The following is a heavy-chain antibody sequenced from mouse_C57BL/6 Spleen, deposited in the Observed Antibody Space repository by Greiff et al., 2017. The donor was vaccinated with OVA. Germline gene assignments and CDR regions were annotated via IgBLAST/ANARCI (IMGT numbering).Heavy chain of an antibody. D-gene: IGHD1-1*01. Sequence: QVQLKQPGAELVKPGASVKLSCKASGYTFTSYWMQWVKQRPGQGLEWIGEIDPSDSYTNYNQKFKGKATLTVDTSSSTAYMQLSSLTSEDSAVYYCARGGGSSYFYWYFDVWGTGTTVTVSS. CDR2: IDPSDSYT. J-gene: IGHJ1*03. CDR3: ARGGGSSYFYWYFDV. CDR1: GYTFTSYW. V-gene: IGHV1-50*01.